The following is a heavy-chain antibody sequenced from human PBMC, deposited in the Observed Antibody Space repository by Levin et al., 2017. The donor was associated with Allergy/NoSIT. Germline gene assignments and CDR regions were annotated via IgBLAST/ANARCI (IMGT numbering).Heavy chain of an antibody. V-gene: IGHV3-30-3*01. CDR2: ISDDGSSE. D-gene: IGHD1-1*01. J-gene: IGHJ4*02. Sequence: GGSLRLSCAASGLTFSNYAMHWVRQAPGKGLEWVGVISDDGSSEFYIDSVKGRFTISRDNSKNRLYLQMDSLRAEDTALYYCVREIAEEGTWGQGTLVIVSS. CDR1: GLTFSNYA. CDR3: VREIAEEGT.